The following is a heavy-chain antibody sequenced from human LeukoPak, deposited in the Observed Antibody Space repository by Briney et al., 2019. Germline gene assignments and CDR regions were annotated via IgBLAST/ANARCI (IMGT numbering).Heavy chain of an antibody. J-gene: IGHJ5*02. V-gene: IGHV1-2*02. CDR3: ARMRWSLPFDH. D-gene: IGHD6-13*01. CDR1: GYTFTGYY. CDR2: INNRGGT. Sequence: ASVKVSCKASGYTFTGYYMHWVRQAPGQGLEWMGWINNRGGTNSAQKFRGRVTMTRDTSISTAYMELSRLRSDDTAVYYCARMRWSLPFDHWGQGTLVTVSS.